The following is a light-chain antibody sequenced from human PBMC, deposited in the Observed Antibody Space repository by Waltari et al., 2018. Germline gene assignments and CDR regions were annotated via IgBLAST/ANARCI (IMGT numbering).Light chain of an antibody. CDR3: QHYYNSPRT. V-gene: IGKV3-20*01. J-gene: IGKJ1*01. CDR1: QSITNN. Sequence: EIVLTQSPGTLSLSPGERASLSCRASQSITNNLVWFQQKPGQAPRLLIYGASRRATGIPDRFIGSGSGTDFTLTISRLEPEDFAVYYCQHYYNSPRTFGQGTKVEI. CDR2: GAS.